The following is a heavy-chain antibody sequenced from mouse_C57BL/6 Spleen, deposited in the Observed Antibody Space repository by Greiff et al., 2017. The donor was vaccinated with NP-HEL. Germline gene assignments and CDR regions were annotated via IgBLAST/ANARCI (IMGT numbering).Heavy chain of an antibody. CDR3: EREDSRAIDY. CDR1: GYAFSSYW. CDR2: IYPGDGDT. Sequence: QVQLQQSGAELVKPGASVKISCKASGYAFSSYWMNWVKQRPGKGLEWIGKIYPGDGDTNYNGKFKGKATMTADKSSSTAYMQLSSLTSEDSAVSICEREDSRAIDYWGQGTSVTVSS. J-gene: IGHJ4*01. V-gene: IGHV1-80*01.